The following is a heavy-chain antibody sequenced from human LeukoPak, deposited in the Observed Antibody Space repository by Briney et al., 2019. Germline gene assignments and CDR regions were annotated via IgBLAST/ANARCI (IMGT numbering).Heavy chain of an antibody. D-gene: IGHD6-13*01. Sequence: PSETLSLTCTVSGGSISSYYWSWIRQPPGKGLEWIGYIYYSGSTNYNPSLKSRVTISVDTSKNQFSLKLSSVTAADTAVYYCARHYRIAAAGTAIDYWGQGTLVTVSS. CDR1: GGSISSYY. V-gene: IGHV4-59*08. CDR2: IYYSGST. J-gene: IGHJ4*02. CDR3: ARHYRIAAAGTAIDY.